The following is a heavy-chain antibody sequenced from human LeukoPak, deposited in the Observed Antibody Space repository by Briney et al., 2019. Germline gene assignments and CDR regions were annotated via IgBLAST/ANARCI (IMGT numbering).Heavy chain of an antibody. V-gene: IGHV3-64*01. CDR3: ARAGGYYDRSGYYFDY. CDR1: GFTFSSYA. D-gene: IGHD3-22*01. Sequence: GGSLRLSCAASGFTFSSYAMHWVRQAPGKGREYVSAISSNGGSTYYSNSVKGRFTISRDNSKNTLYLQMGSLRAEDMAVYYCARAGGYYDRSGYYFDYWGQGTLVTVSS. CDR2: ISSNGGST. J-gene: IGHJ4*02.